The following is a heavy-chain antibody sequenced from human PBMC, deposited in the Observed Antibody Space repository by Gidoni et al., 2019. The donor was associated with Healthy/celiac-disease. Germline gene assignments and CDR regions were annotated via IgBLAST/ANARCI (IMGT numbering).Heavy chain of an antibody. CDR1: RFTFSSYW. CDR3: ARSVALSYYYYGMDV. CDR2: INSDGSST. V-gene: IGHV3-74*01. J-gene: IGHJ6*02. Sequence: EVQLVESGGGLVQPGGSLRLSCAASRFTFSSYWMDWVRQAPGKGLVWFSRINSDGSSTSYADSVKGRFTISRDNAKNTLYLQMNSLRAEDTAVYYCARSVALSYYYYGMDVWGQGTTVTVSS.